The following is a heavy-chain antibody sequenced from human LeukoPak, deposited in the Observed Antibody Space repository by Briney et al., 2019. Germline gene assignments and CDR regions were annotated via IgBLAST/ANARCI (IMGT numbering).Heavy chain of an antibody. J-gene: IGHJ4*02. CDR1: GYTFTGYY. CDR2: INPNSGGT. V-gene: IGHV1-2*02. CDR3: AISMVRGVIILLDY. Sequence: GASVKVSCKASGYTFTGYYMHWVRQAPGQGLEWMGWINPNSGGTNYAQKFQGRVTMTRDTSISTAYMELSRLRSGDTAVYYCAISMVRGVIILLDYWGQGTLVTVSS. D-gene: IGHD3-10*01.